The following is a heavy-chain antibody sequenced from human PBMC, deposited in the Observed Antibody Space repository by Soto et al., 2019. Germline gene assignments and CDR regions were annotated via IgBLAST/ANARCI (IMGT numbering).Heavy chain of an antibody. CDR3: ARDYGHDCSGGNCYFYF. V-gene: IGHV1-69*01. Sequence: QVQLVQSGAEVKKPGSSVKVSCKASGGTFSRYGINWLRQAPGHGLEWMGGIIPLFGTANYAQKFQGRVTITADESTRTAHMELRSLRSEDTAVYYCARDYGHDCSGGNCYFYFWGQGTLVTVSS. CDR1: GGTFSRYG. CDR2: IIPLFGTA. J-gene: IGHJ4*02. D-gene: IGHD2-15*01.